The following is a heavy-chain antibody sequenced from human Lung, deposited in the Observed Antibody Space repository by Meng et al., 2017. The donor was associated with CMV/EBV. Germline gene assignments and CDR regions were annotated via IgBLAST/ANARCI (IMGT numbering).Heavy chain of an antibody. J-gene: IGHJ4*02. D-gene: IGHD3-16*01. Sequence: FNAFGFSWMRQAPGQGLEWMGWINTANGAPRYAQRFQGRVTMTTDKSTATSYMELRSLTSDDTAVYYCARRRGVYHFLEGGGDAYFDYWGQGTPVTVSS. CDR1: FNAFG. CDR2: INTANGAP. V-gene: IGHV1-18*01. CDR3: ARRRGVYHFLEGGGDAYFDY.